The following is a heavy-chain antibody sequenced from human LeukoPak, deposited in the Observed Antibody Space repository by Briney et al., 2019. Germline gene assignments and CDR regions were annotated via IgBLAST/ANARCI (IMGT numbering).Heavy chain of an antibody. CDR3: ARGPYSYDSSGAFDI. CDR2: IYYSGST. Sequence: SETLSLTCTVSGGSIRSSSYYWGWIRQPPGKGLEWIGNIYYSGSTWNNPSLKSRVTTSVDTSKNQFSLKVTSVTAADTAVYFCARGPYSYDSSGAFDIWGQGTMVTVSS. CDR1: GGSIRSSSYY. V-gene: IGHV4-39*01. J-gene: IGHJ3*02. D-gene: IGHD3-22*01.